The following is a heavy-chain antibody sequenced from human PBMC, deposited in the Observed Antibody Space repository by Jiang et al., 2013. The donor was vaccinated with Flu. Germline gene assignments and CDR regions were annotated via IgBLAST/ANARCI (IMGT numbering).Heavy chain of an antibody. CDR1: GGSISSGGYY. CDR3: ARGGGRSYDSSGYYYYGQPTREYYFDY. D-gene: IGHD3-22*01. Sequence: GSGLVKPSQTLSLTCTVSGGSISSGGYYWSWIRQHPGKGLEWIGYIYYSGSTYYNPSLKSRVTISVDTSKNQFSLKLSPVTAADTAVYYCARGGGRSYDSSGYYYYGQPTREYYFDYWAREPWSPSPQ. J-gene: IGHJ4*02. CDR2: IYYSGST. V-gene: IGHV4-31*03.